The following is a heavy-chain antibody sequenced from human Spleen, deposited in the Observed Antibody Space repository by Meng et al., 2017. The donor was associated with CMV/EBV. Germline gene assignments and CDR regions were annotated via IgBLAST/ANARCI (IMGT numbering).Heavy chain of an antibody. Sequence: VYGGSLSACYWSWIGQPPGKGLEWIGEVTHTGRTTDNPSLQRRYTISVATPKNQFSLTVNSVPAASTAVYYCARGSPGRDDGFDIWGQGTMVTVSS. CDR1: GGSLSACY. V-gene: IGHV4-34*01. J-gene: IGHJ3*02. CDR3: ARGSPGRDDGFDI. CDR2: VTHTGRT.